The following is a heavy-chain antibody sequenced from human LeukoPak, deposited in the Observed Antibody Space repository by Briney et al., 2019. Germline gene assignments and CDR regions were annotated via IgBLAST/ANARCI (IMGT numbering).Heavy chain of an antibody. D-gene: IGHD3-22*01. J-gene: IGHJ4*02. CDR3: ARTLYDSSGYQPAGY. V-gene: IGHV1-2*02. CDR1: GYTFTSYD. Sequence: ASVKVSCKASGYTFTSYDINWVRQAPGQGLEWMGWINPNSGGTNYAQKFRGRVTMTRDTSISTAYMELSRLRSDDTAVYYCARTLYDSSGYQPAGYWGQGTLVTVSS. CDR2: INPNSGGT.